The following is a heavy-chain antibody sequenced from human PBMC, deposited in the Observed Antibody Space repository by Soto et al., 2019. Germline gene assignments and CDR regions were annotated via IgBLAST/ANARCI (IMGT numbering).Heavy chain of an antibody. D-gene: IGHD2-21*01. CDR2: INGRGSPT. CDR3: AKHIEGAGNWYFDL. V-gene: IGHV3-23*01. J-gene: IGHJ2*01. Sequence: EVQLLESGGGLVQPGGSLGLSCAASGFTFSIYAMSWVRQAPGKGPEWVSVINGRGSPTFYADSVKGRFTISRDNSKNTLYLQRNSLRAEDTAIYYCAKHIEGAGNWYFDLWGRGTLVTVSS. CDR1: GFTFSIYA.